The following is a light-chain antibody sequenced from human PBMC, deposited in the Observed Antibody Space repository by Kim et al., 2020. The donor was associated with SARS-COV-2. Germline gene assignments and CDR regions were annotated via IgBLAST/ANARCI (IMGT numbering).Light chain of an antibody. CDR1: QSSGSY. Sequence: DIQMTQSPSTLSASVGDRVTITCRASQSSGSYLAWYQQKPGKAPKLLIYKASSLESGVPSRVSGSGSGTEFTLTISSLQPDDFATYYCQRYKSSPYTFGQGTKLYLK. CDR2: KAS. CDR3: QRYKSSPYT. V-gene: IGKV1-5*03. J-gene: IGKJ2*01.